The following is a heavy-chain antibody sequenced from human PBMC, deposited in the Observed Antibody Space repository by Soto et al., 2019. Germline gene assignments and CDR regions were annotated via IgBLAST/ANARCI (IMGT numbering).Heavy chain of an antibody. J-gene: IGHJ6*02. CDR3: ARLDSSSVYYYYGMDV. V-gene: IGHV5-10-1*01. CDR2: IDPSDSYA. Sequence: GESLKISCKGSGYSFTSYWISWVRQMPGKGLEWMGRIDPSDSYANYSPSFQGHVTISADKSISTAYLQWSSLKASETAMYYCARLDSSSVYYYYGMDVWGQGTTVTVSS. CDR1: GYSFTSYW. D-gene: IGHD6-6*01.